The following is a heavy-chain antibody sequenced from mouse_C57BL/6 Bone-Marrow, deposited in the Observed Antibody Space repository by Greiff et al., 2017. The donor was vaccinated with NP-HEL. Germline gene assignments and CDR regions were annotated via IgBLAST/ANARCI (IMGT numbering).Heavy chain of an antibody. J-gene: IGHJ4*01. CDR2: IDPENGDT. D-gene: IGHD1-1*01. V-gene: IGHV14-4*01. Sequence: VQLKESGAELVRPGASVKLSCTASGFNIKDDSMHWVKQRPEQGLEWIGWIDPENGDTEYASKFQGKATITADTSSNTAYLQLSSLTSEDTAVYYCTTPPYYYGSSSYAMDYWGQGTSVTVSS. CDR1: GFNIKDDS. CDR3: TTPPYYYGSSSYAMDY.